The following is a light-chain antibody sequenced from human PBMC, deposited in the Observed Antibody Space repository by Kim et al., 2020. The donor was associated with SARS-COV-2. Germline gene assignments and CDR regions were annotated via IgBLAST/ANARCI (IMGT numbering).Light chain of an antibody. J-gene: IGKJ4*01. CDR1: QSVSSN. V-gene: IGKV3-15*01. Sequence: SVSPGERATLSCRASQSVSSNLAWYQQKPGQAPRLLIYGASTRATGIPARFSGSGSGTEFTLTISSLQSEDFAVYYCQQYYNWPTFGGGTKVDIK. CDR3: QQYYNWPT. CDR2: GAS.